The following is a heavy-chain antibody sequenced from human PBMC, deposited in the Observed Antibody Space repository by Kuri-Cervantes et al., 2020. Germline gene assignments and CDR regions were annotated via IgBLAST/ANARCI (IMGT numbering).Heavy chain of an antibody. Sequence: GGSLRLSCAASGFTFSSYSMNWVRQAPGKGLEWVSSISSSSSYIYYADSVKGRFTISRDNAKNSLYLQMNSLRAEDTAVYYCARDRGVVVAEFDPWGQGTLVTVSS. CDR3: ARDRGVVVAEFDP. V-gene: IGHV3-21*03. J-gene: IGHJ5*02. CDR1: GFTFSSYS. CDR2: ISSSSSYI. D-gene: IGHD2-15*01.